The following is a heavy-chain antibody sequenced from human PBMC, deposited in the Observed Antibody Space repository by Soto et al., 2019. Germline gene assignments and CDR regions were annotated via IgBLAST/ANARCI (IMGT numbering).Heavy chain of an antibody. V-gene: IGHV3-30*03. D-gene: IGHD3-10*01. CDR3: ATKQDVLLWFGEADY. CDR1: GFTFSSYG. CDR2: ISYDGSNK. Sequence: PGGSLRLSCAASGFTFSSYGMHLVRQAPGKGLEWVAVISYDGSNKYYADSVKGRFTISRDNSKNTLYLQMNSLRAEDTAVYYCATKQDVLLWFGEADYWGQGTLVTVSS. J-gene: IGHJ4*02.